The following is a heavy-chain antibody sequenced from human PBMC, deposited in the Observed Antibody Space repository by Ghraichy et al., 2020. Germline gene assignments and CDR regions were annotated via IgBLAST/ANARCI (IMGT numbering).Heavy chain of an antibody. CDR3: AREELGYCSGGSCYSGKWELARFDY. Sequence: ASVKVSCKASGYTFTSYGISWVRQAPGQGLEWMGWISAYNGNTNYAQKLQGRVTMTTDTSTSTAYMELRSLRSDDTAVYYCAREELGYCSGGSCYSGKWELARFDYWGQGTLVTVSS. CDR1: GYTFTSYG. J-gene: IGHJ4*02. V-gene: IGHV1-18*01. CDR2: ISAYNGNT. D-gene: IGHD2-15*01.